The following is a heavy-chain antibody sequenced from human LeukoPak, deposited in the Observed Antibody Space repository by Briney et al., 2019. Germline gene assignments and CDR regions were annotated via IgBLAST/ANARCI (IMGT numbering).Heavy chain of an antibody. CDR3: ARVNYDYVWGSYRSPDYYYGMDV. Sequence: GESLKISCQGSGYRFTSYWIGWVRQLPGKGLEWMGIIYPGDSDTRYSPSFQGQVTISADKSISTAYLQWSSLKASDTAMYYCARVNYDYVWGSYRSPDYYYGMDVWGQGTTVTVSS. V-gene: IGHV5-51*01. CDR2: IYPGDSDT. D-gene: IGHD3-16*02. J-gene: IGHJ6*02. CDR1: GYRFTSYW.